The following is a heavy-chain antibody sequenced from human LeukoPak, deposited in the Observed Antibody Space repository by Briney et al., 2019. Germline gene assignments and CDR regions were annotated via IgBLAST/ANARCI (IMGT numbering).Heavy chain of an antibody. Sequence: GASVKVSCKASGGTFSSYASSWGRQAPGQGLEWMGGIIPIFGTANYAQKFQGRVTITADESTSTAYMELSRLRSEDTAVYYCASYSGSYNYFDYWGQGTLVTVSS. D-gene: IGHD1-26*01. V-gene: IGHV1-69*13. CDR1: GGTFSSYA. CDR3: ASYSGSYNYFDY. CDR2: IIPIFGTA. J-gene: IGHJ4*02.